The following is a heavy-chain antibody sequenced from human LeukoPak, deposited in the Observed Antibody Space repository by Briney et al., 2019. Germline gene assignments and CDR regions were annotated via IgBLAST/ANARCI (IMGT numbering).Heavy chain of an antibody. CDR2: IYYSGST. V-gene: IGHV4-59*08. CDR1: GGSFSGYY. CDR3: ATDRGRGSSFDY. D-gene: IGHD6-6*01. J-gene: IGHJ4*02. Sequence: PSETLSLTCAVYGGSFSGYYWSWIRQPPGKGLEWIGYIYYSGSTNYNPSLKSRVTISVDTSKNQFSLKLSSVTAADTAVYYCATDRGRGSSFDYWGQGTLVTVSS.